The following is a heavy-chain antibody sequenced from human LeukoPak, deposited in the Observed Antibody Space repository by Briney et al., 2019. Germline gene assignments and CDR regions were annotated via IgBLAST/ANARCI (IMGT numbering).Heavy chain of an antibody. CDR1: GGTFSSYA. V-gene: IGHV1-69*05. CDR2: IIPIFGTA. J-gene: IGHJ3*02. Sequence: GALVKVSCKASGGTFSSYAISWVRQAPGQGLEWMGGIIPIFGTANYAQKFQGRVTITTDESTSTAYMELSSLRSEDTAVYYCARDGGGWRGAFDIWGQGTMVTVSS. D-gene: IGHD3-16*01. CDR3: ARDGGGWRGAFDI.